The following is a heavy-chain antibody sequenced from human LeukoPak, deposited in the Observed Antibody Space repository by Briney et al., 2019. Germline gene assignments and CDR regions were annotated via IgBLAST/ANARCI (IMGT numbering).Heavy chain of an antibody. Sequence: SETLSLTCTVSGGSISSGDYYWSWIRQPPGKGLEWIGYIYYSGSTYYNPSLKSRVTISVDTSENQFSLKLSSVTAADTAVYYCAREDFWSGYQFDYWGQGTLVTVSS. CDR2: IYYSGST. CDR1: GGSISSGDYY. D-gene: IGHD3-3*01. V-gene: IGHV4-30-4*01. J-gene: IGHJ4*02. CDR3: AREDFWSGYQFDY.